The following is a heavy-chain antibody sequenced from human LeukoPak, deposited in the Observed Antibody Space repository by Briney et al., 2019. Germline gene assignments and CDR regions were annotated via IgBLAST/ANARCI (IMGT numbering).Heavy chain of an antibody. CDR1: GGFITSGSHY. J-gene: IGHJ3*02. CDR3: ARDLMDGYTYWDAYDI. Sequence: SETLSLTCTVSGGFITSGSHYWSWIRQPAGKGLQWIGRIYASGSTNYNPSLKSRVSMSLDTSKSQFSLKLSSVTAADTAVYYCARDLMDGYTYWDAYDIWGQGTMVTVSS. V-gene: IGHV4-61*02. CDR2: IYASGST. D-gene: IGHD5-24*01.